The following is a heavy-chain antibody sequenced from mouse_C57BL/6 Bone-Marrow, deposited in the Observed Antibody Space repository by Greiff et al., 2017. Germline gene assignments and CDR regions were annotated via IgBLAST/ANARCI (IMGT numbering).Heavy chain of an antibody. D-gene: IGHD2-2*01. CDR1: GYAFSSYG. CDR3: ARGNGYPSFDY. Sequence: QVQLQQSGPELVKPGASVKLSCKASGYAFSSYGMNWVKQRPGKGLEWIGRIYPGDGDTNYNGKFKGKATLTADKSSSTACMQRSSLTSEDSAVYFCARGNGYPSFDYWGQGTTLTVSS. V-gene: IGHV1-82*01. J-gene: IGHJ2*01. CDR2: IYPGDGDT.